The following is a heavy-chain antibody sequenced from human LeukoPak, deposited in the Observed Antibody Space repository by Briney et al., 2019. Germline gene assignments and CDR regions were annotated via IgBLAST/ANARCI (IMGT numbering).Heavy chain of an antibody. CDR3: ARAPAWLQPRFDY. Sequence: GGSLRLSCAASGFTFSSYAMHWVRQAPGKGLEWVAVISYDGSNKYYADSVKGRSTISRDNSKNTLYLQMNSLRAEDTAVYYCARAPAWLQPRFDYWGQGTLVTVSS. V-gene: IGHV3-30-3*01. D-gene: IGHD5-24*01. J-gene: IGHJ4*02. CDR1: GFTFSSYA. CDR2: ISYDGSNK.